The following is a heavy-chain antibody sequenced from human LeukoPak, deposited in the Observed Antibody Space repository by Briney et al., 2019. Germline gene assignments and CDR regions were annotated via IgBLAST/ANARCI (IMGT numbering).Heavy chain of an antibody. CDR3: SRHGDTIDF. J-gene: IGHJ4*02. V-gene: IGHV3-73*01. CDR1: GLTFRDFA. CDR2: IRNKATNYAK. D-gene: IGHD3-3*01. Sequence: GGSLKLSCAASGLTFRDFAIHWVRQTSGKGLDWVGHIRNKATNYAKAYAASVKGRFTISRDDSKNTAYRQINSLKTEDTAVYYCSRHGDTIDFWGQGTLVTVPS.